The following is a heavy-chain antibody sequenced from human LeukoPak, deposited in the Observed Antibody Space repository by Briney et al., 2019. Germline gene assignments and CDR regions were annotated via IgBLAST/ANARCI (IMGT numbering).Heavy chain of an antibody. Sequence: ASVKVSCKASGYTFTSYYMHWVRQAPGQGLEWMGIINPSGGSTSYAQKSQGRVTMTRDTSTSTVYMELSSLRSEDTAVYYCARERGYSYGPRGSFDYWGQGTLVTVSS. D-gene: IGHD5-18*01. CDR3: ARERGYSYGPRGSFDY. V-gene: IGHV1-46*01. CDR1: GYTFTSYY. CDR2: INPSGGST. J-gene: IGHJ4*02.